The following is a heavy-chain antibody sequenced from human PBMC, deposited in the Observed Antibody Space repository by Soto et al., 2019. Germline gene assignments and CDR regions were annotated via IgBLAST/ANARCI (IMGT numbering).Heavy chain of an antibody. CDR1: GFTFSSYS. J-gene: IGHJ4*02. CDR3: ARAIGADFFDY. CDR2: ISSSSSYI. D-gene: IGHD6-25*01. V-gene: IGHV3-21*04. Sequence: PGGSLRLSCAASGFTFSSYSMNWVRQAPGKGLEWVSSISSSSSYIYYADSVKGRFTISRDNAKNSLYLQLNTVRAEDTAIYYCARAIGADFFDYWGQGTLVTVSS.